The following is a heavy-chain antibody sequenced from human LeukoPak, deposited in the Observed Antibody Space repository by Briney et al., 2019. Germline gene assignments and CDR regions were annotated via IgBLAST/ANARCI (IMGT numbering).Heavy chain of an antibody. CDR2: ISSSGSTI. CDR1: GFTFSDYY. D-gene: IGHD6-13*01. J-gene: IGHJ4*02. Sequence: GGSLRLSCAASGFTFSDYYMSWIRQAPGKGLEWVSYISSSGSTIYYADSVKGRFTVSRDNAKNSLYLQMNSLRAEDTAVYYCARSLAAGEFDYWGQGTLVTVSS. CDR3: ARSLAAGEFDY. V-gene: IGHV3-11*01.